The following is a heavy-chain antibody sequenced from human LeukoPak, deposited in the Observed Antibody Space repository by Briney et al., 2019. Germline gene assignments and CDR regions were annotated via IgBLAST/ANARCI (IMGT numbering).Heavy chain of an antibody. D-gene: IGHD3-9*01. J-gene: IGHJ4*02. Sequence: GGSLRLSCAASGFTFSSYEMNWVRQAPGKGLEWVGRIKSKSDGGTTDHAAPVKGRFTISRDDSKNTLYLQMNSLKTEDTAVYYCTPVLTGASLAGDISGLWGQGTLVTVSS. CDR1: GFTFSSYE. CDR3: TPVLTGASLAGDISGL. V-gene: IGHV3-15*01. CDR2: IKSKSDGGTT.